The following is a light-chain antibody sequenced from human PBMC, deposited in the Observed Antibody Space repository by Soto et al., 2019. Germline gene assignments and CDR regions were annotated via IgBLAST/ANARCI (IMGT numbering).Light chain of an antibody. CDR3: GSYTTSSTYV. CDR2: GVT. Sequence: QSVLTQPASVSGSLGQSITISCTGSSSDIGTYNYVSWYQHHPGKAPKLVIYGVTNQPSGFSDRFSGSKSVNTASLTISGLQAEDEADYYCGSYTTSSTYVFGSGTKVTV. CDR1: SSDIGTYNY. J-gene: IGLJ1*01. V-gene: IGLV2-14*01.